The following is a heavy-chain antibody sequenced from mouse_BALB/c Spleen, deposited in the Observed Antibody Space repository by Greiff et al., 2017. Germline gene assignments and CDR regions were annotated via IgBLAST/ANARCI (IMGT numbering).Heavy chain of an antibody. V-gene: IGHV14-3*02. CDR3: ARKGTTATGYFDY. CDR2: IDPANGNT. Sequence: EVQLQQSGAELVKPGASVKLSCTASGFNINDSYMHWVKQRPEQGLEWIGRIDPANGNTKYDPKFQGKATITADTSSNTAYLQLSSLTSEDTAVYYCARKGTTATGYFDYWGQGTTLTVSS. CDR1: GFNINDSY. D-gene: IGHD1-2*01. J-gene: IGHJ2*01.